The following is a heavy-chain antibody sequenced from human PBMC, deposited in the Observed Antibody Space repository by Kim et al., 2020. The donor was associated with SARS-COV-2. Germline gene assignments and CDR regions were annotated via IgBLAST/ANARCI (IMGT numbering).Heavy chain of an antibody. Sequence: GGSLRLSCAASGFTFSSYAMHWVRQAPGKGLEWVAVIWYDGSNKYYADSVKGRFTISRDNSKNTLYLQMNSLRAEDTAVYYCAKDRGDYGDYEAYFDYWGQGTLVTVSS. CDR3: AKDRGDYGDYEAYFDY. CDR1: GFTFSSYA. V-gene: IGHV3-33*06. CDR2: IWYDGSNK. J-gene: IGHJ4*02. D-gene: IGHD4-17*01.